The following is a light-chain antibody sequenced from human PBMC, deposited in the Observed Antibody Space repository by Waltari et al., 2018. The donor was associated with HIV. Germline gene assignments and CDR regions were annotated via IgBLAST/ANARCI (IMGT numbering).Light chain of an antibody. CDR1: HDLTNG. Sequence: DIQVTQSPSTLSASVGDRVTITCRASHDLTNGLAWYQQKPGKAPKLLIYWASTLETGVPSRFSGSGSATDFTLTINSLQPDDFGTYYCQAYTSFSIAFGQGTKLEIK. J-gene: IGKJ2*01. CDR3: QAYTSFSIA. CDR2: WAS. V-gene: IGKV1-5*03.